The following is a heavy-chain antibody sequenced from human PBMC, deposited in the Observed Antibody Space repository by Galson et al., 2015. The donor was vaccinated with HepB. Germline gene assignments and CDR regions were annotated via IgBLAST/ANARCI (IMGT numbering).Heavy chain of an antibody. Sequence: SLRLSCAASGFTFSSYSMNWVRQAPGKGLEWVSYISSSSSTIYYADSVKGRFTISRDNAKNSLYLQMNSLRDEDTAVYYCARDRPRGDFRPYYYYGMDVWGQGTTVTVSS. CDR1: GFTFSSYS. CDR3: ARDRPRGDFRPYYYYGMDV. V-gene: IGHV3-48*02. J-gene: IGHJ6*02. CDR2: ISSSSSTI. D-gene: IGHD2/OR15-2a*01.